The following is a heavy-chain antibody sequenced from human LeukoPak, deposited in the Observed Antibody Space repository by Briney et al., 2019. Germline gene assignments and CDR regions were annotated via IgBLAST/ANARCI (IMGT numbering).Heavy chain of an antibody. J-gene: IGHJ4*02. V-gene: IGHV4-39*02. CDR1: GGSITTNSYY. Sequence: SETLSLTCIVSGGSITTNSYYWAWIRQPPGEGLEWIATIHYSGTTYYNPSLRSRVTISVDSSKNHFSLMLSPVTAADTAVYYCARDQEYCGGDCYSPLDYWGQGTLVTVSS. CDR2: IHYSGTT. D-gene: IGHD2-21*02. CDR3: ARDQEYCGGDCYSPLDY.